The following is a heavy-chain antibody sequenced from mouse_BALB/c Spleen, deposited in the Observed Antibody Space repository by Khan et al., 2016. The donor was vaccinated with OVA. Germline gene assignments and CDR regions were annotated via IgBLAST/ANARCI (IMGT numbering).Heavy chain of an antibody. V-gene: IGHV1-77*01. CDR3: ARGGYSVFAY. Sequence: QVQLQQSGPELVKPGASVKMSCKASGYTFTDYVINWVKQRTGQGLEWIGDLFPGGGSSYYNEKFKGKAKLTAAKSSNTAYMHLSSLTFEDSAVYFCARGGYSVFAYWGQGTLVTVSA. CDR1: GYTFTDYV. J-gene: IGHJ3*01. CDR2: LFPGGGSS. D-gene: IGHD1-1*01.